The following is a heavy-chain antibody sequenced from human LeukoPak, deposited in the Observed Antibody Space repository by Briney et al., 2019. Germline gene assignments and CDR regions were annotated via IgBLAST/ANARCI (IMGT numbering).Heavy chain of an antibody. D-gene: IGHD3-3*01. Sequence: ASVKVSCKASGYTFPIYGISWVRQAPGQGLEWVGWISPYSANTNYAQKFQGRVTITTDESTSTAYMELSSLRSEDTAVYYCARGAVLRFLEWLSFDYWGQGTLVTVSS. CDR2: ISPYSANT. CDR3: ARGAVLRFLEWLSFDY. V-gene: IGHV1-18*01. J-gene: IGHJ4*02. CDR1: GYTFPIYG.